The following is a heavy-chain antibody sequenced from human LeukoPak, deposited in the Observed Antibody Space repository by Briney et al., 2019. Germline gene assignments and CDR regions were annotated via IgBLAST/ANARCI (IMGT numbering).Heavy chain of an antibody. Sequence: PGGSLRLSCAASGFTFSSYGMSWVRQAPGKGLEWVSAISGSGGSTYYADSVKGRFTISRDNSKNTLYLQMNSLRAEDTAAYYCAKDRGITMVRGVKMGYWGQGTLVTVSS. CDR2: ISGSGGST. V-gene: IGHV3-23*01. CDR3: AKDRGITMVRGVKMGY. D-gene: IGHD3-10*01. J-gene: IGHJ4*02. CDR1: GFTFSSYG.